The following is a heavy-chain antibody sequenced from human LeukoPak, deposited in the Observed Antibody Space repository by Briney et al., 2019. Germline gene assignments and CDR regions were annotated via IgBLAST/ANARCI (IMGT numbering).Heavy chain of an antibody. CDR2: ISSSGSTI. CDR3: ARIMGLRFLYYFDY. Sequence: PGGSLRLSCAASGFTFSSYWMHWVRQAPGKGLEWVSYISSSGSTIYYADSVKGRFTISRDNAKNSLYLQMNSLRAEDTAVYYCARIMGLRFLYYFDYWGQGTLVTVSS. CDR1: GFTFSSYW. V-gene: IGHV3-48*04. J-gene: IGHJ4*02. D-gene: IGHD5-12*01.